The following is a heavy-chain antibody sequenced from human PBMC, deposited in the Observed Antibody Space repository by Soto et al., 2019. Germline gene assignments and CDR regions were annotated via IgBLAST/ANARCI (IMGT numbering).Heavy chain of an antibody. CDR3: VILAYYYDSSGPEAYGMDV. CDR1: GFIFSNYG. Sequence: GGSLRLSCAASGFIFSNYGMHWVRQAPGKGLEWVAFIWYDGSNKYYADSVKGRFTISRDNSKNTLYLQMNSLRAEDTAVYYCVILAYYYDSSGPEAYGMDVWGQGTTVTVSS. D-gene: IGHD3-22*01. J-gene: IGHJ6*02. V-gene: IGHV3-30*02. CDR2: IWYDGSNK.